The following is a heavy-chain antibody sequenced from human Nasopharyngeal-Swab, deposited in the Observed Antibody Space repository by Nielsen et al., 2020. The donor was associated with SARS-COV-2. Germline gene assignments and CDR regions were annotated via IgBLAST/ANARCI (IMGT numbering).Heavy chain of an antibody. V-gene: IGHV4-59*01. CDR1: GDSISPNY. J-gene: IGHJ6*02. D-gene: IGHD3/OR15-3a*01. CDR2: IYYTGSA. CDR3: ARWVPFRRGTGRPSFYYFGMDV. Sequence: GSLRLSCTVSGDSISPNYWSWIRQSPGKRLEWIGDIYYTGSADYSPSLRTRVTISVGRSKNRFSLELTSVTTADTAVYYCARWVPFRRGTGRPSFYYFGMDVWGQGTTVTVSS.